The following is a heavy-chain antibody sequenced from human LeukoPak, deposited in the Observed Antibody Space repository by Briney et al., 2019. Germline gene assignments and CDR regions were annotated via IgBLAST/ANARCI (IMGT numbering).Heavy chain of an antibody. J-gene: IGHJ4*02. CDR3: ARIAWGIAAAGLGY. D-gene: IGHD6-13*01. Sequence: SETLSLTCTVSGGSISSSSYYWGWIRQPPGKGLEWIGSIYYSGSTYYNPSLKSRVTISVDTSKNQFSLKLSSVTAADTAVYYCARIAWGIAAAGLGYWGQGTLVTVSS. CDR1: GGSISSSSYY. V-gene: IGHV4-39*07. CDR2: IYYSGST.